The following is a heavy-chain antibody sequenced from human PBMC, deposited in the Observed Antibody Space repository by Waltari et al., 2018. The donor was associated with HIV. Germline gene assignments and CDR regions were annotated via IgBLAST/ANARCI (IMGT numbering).Heavy chain of an antibody. CDR3: AREDRWAHGMDV. Sequence: QVQLQESGPGLVKPSETLSLSCTVSGGSISTYYRSWNRQPAGKGLEWIGRINTSGSTNYNPSLKSRVTMSVDTSKNQFSLKLSSVTAADTAVYYCAREDRWAHGMDVWGQGTTVTVSS. J-gene: IGHJ6*02. D-gene: IGHD1-26*01. CDR2: INTSGST. V-gene: IGHV4-4*07. CDR1: GGSISTYY.